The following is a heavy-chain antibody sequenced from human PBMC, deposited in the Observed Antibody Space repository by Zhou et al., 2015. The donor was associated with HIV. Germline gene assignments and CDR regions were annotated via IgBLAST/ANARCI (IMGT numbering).Heavy chain of an antibody. CDR2: ISGSGAST. V-gene: IGHV3-23*04. D-gene: IGHD2-8*01. Sequence: EVQLVESGGGLVQPGRSLRLSCAASGFTFDDYAMHWVRQVPGKGLEWVSSISGSGASTYYADSVKGRFNISRDNSKSTVWLQMNSLRAEDSATYYCARAYGNNWYDSWGQGTLVTVSS. J-gene: IGHJ5*01. CDR1: GFTFDDYA. CDR3: ARAYGNNWYDS.